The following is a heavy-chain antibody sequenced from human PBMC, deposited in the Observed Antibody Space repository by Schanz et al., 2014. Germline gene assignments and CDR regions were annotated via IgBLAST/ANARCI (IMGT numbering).Heavy chain of an antibody. V-gene: IGHV3-30*14. Sequence: QVQLVESGGGVVQPGGSLRLSCAASRFTFSTYAMHWVRQAPGKGLGWLAVISSDGFNKFYADSVKGRFTISRDNSKNTLYLQMNSLRDEDTAMYYCAKRCSSTSCSHGAFDIWGQGTMVTVSS. CDR3: AKRCSSTSCSHGAFDI. CDR1: RFTFSTYA. D-gene: IGHD2-2*01. CDR2: ISSDGFNK. J-gene: IGHJ3*02.